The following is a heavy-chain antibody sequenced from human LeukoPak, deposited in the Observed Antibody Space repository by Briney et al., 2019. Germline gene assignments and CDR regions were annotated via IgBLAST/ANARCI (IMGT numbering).Heavy chain of an antibody. CDR2: IKSKTGGGTT. V-gene: IGHV3-15*01. CDR3: TTDTGDYASLIASKGY. CDR1: GFTFSNAW. D-gene: IGHD4-17*01. Sequence: PGGSLRLSCAASGFTFSNAWMSWVRQAPGKGLEWVGRIKSKTGGGTTDYAAPVKGRFTISRDDSKNTLYLQMNSLKTEDTAVYYCTTDTGDYASLIASKGYWGQGTLVTVSS. J-gene: IGHJ4*02.